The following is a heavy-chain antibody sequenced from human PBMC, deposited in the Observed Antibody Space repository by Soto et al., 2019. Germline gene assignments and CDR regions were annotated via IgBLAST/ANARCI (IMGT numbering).Heavy chain of an antibody. CDR2: IYSDGST. CDR3: ARDAYSDSSGYLASNGMDV. V-gene: IGHV3-53*04. CDR1: GFTVSSNY. D-gene: IGHD3-22*01. J-gene: IGHJ6*01. Sequence: EVQLVESGGGLVQPGGSLRLSCAASGFTVSSNYMSWVRQAPGKGLEWVSVIYSDGSTYYADSVKGRFTISRHNSKHTLYLHMNSLRAEDTAVYYCARDAYSDSSGYLASNGMDVWGQGTTVTVSS.